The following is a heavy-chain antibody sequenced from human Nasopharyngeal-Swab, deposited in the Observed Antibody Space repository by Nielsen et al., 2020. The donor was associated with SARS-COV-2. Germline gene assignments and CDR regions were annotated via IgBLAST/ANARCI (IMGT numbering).Heavy chain of an antibody. CDR1: GFTFRSHA. CDR2: ISSSSSYI. Sequence: GESLKISCAASGFTFRSHAMSWVRQAPGKGLEWVSSISSSSSYIYYADSVKGRFTISRDNAKNSLYLQMNSLRAEDTAVYYCARVSTGTFDYWGQGTLVAVSS. V-gene: IGHV3-21*01. J-gene: IGHJ4*02. CDR3: ARVSTGTFDY. D-gene: IGHD1-1*01.